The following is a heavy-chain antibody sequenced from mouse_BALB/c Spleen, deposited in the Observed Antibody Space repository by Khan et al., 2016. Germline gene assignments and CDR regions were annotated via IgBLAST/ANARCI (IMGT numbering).Heavy chain of an antibody. CDR3: ARAGLLAWFAY. CDR2: ISSGSSTI. CDR1: GFTFSSFG. Sequence: DVELVESGGGLVQPGGSRKLSCAASGFTFSSFGMHWVRQAPEKGLEWVAYISSGSSTIYYADTVKGRFTIPRDNPKNTLFLQMTSLRSEDTGMYYCARAGLLAWFAYWGQGTQVTVSA. V-gene: IGHV5-17*02. J-gene: IGHJ3*01.